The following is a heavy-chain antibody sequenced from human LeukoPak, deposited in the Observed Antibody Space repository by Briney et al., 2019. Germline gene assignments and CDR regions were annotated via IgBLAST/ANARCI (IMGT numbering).Heavy chain of an antibody. CDR1: GFTVSSNY. CDR2: IYSDGST. CDR3: AREFWGPDY. D-gene: IGHD7-27*01. J-gene: IGHJ4*02. V-gene: IGHV3-66*01. Sequence: GGSLRLSCAVSGFTVSSNYMNWVRQAPGKALEWVSLIYSDGSTSYADSVKGRFTISRDNSKNTLYLQMNSLRVEDTAVYYCAREFWGPDYWGQGTLVTVSS.